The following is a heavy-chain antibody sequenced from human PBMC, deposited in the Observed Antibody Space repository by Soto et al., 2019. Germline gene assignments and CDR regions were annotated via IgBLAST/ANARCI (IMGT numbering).Heavy chain of an antibody. CDR3: ARAPMRGYRARSNYYYYGMDV. V-gene: IGHV1-69*13. J-gene: IGHJ6*02. CDR2: IIPIFGTA. D-gene: IGHD2-2*02. CDR1: GGTFSSYA. Sequence: ASVKVSCKASGGTFSSYAISWVRQAPGQGLEWMGGIIPIFGTANYAQKFQGRVTITADESTSKAYMELSSLRSEDTAVYYCARAPMRGYRARSNYYYYGMDVWGQGTTVTVSS.